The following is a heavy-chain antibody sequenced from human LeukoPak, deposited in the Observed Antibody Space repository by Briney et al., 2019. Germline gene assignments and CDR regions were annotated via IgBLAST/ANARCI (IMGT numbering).Heavy chain of an antibody. CDR2: VRYDGSQK. J-gene: IGHJ4*02. Sequence: PGGTLRLSCAASGFTFSSYDMYWVRHAPGKGLDWVAFVRYDGSQKYYANSVKGRFTLSRDNSKNTLYLQMNSLRPEDTAVFYCAKGGARLHSYYFDYWGQGTLVTASS. D-gene: IGHD1-26*01. CDR3: AKGGARLHSYYFDY. CDR1: GFTFSSYD. V-gene: IGHV3-30*02.